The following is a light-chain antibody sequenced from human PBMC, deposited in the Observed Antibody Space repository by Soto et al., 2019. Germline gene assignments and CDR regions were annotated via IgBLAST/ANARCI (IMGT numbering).Light chain of an antibody. CDR1: QRVLYSSNNKNY. J-gene: IGKJ2*01. CDR2: WAS. CDR3: QQCSNTPYT. Sequence: DIVMTQSPDSLAVSLGERATINCKSSQRVLYSSNNKNYLAWYQQKPGQPPKLLIYWASTRESGVPDRFSGSGSGTDFTLTISSLQAEDVAVYYCQQCSNTPYTFGQGTKVEIK. V-gene: IGKV4-1*01.